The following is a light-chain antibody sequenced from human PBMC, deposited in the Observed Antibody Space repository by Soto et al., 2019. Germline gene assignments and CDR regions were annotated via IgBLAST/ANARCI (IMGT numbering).Light chain of an antibody. CDR3: SSYTSSGGVI. CDR1: SSDVGGYNY. CDR2: EVS. J-gene: IGLJ2*01. V-gene: IGLV2-14*01. Sequence: QSVLTQPASVSGSPGQSITISCTGTSSDVGGYNYVSWYQQHPGKAPKVMIYEVSNRPSGVSNRFSGSKSGNTASLTISRLQAEDETDYYCSSYTSSGGVIFGGGTKVTVL.